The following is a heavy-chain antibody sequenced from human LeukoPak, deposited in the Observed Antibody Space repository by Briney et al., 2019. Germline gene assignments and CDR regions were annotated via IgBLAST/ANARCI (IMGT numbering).Heavy chain of an antibody. J-gene: IGHJ4*02. D-gene: IGHD2-15*01. CDR3: ARDPTRSPGGGFFSPLGY. CDR2: MNPNSGNT. V-gene: IGHV1-8*01. Sequence: GASVKVSCKASGYTFTDHDINWVRQATGQGLEWMGWMNPNSGNTGYAQKFQGRVTMTRDTSETTAYMELTSLRSEDTAVYYCARDPTRSPGGGFFSPLGYWGQGSLVTVSS. CDR1: GYTFTDHD.